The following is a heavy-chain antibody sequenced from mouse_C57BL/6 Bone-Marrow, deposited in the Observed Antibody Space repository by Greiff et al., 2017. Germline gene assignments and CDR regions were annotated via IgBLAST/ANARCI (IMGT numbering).Heavy chain of an antibody. V-gene: IGHV5-16*01. J-gene: IGHJ2*01. CDR2: INYDGGST. Sequence: EVMLVESEGGLVQPGSSMKLSCTASGFTFSDYYMAWVRQVPEKGLEWVANINYDGGSTYYLDSLKSRFIISRDNAKNILYLQMSSLKSEDTATYYCARERLRREFDYWGQGTTRTVSS. D-gene: IGHD2-4*01. CDR3: ARERLRREFDY. CDR1: GFTFSDYY.